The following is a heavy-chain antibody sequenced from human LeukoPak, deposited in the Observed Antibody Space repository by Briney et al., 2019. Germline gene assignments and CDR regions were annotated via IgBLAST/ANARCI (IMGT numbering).Heavy chain of an antibody. Sequence: PGGSLRLSCAASGFTFSSYWMSWVRQAPGKGLEWVANINKDGGGKYYVDSVKGRFTISRDNAKNSLYLRMNGLRADDTAVYYCVKDSPPRYSGSPPAYWGQGTLVTVSS. CDR2: INKDGGGK. V-gene: IGHV3-7*03. CDR3: VKDSPPRYSGSPPAY. D-gene: IGHD1-26*01. J-gene: IGHJ4*02. CDR1: GFTFSSYW.